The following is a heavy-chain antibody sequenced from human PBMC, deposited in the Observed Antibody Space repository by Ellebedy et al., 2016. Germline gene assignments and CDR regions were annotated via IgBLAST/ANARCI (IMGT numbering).Heavy chain of an antibody. J-gene: IGHJ3*02. CDR2: VNSGGSTT. Sequence: GESLKISCAASGFSISSYWLHWVRQAPGKGLVWVSGVNSGGSTTVYADSVKGRFTISRDNAKNTLYLQMDSLRAEDTAIYYCARLTVLAGANIWGQGTMVTVSS. CDR3: ARLTVLAGANI. CDR1: GFSISSYW. V-gene: IGHV3-74*01. D-gene: IGHD4/OR15-4a*01.